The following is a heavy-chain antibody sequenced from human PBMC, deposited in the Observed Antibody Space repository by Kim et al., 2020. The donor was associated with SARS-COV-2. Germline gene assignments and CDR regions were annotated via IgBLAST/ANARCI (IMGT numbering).Heavy chain of an antibody. D-gene: IGHD3-10*01. Sequence: GGSLRLSCAASGFTFSSYAMSWVRQAPGKGLEWVSAISGSGGSTYYADSVKGRFTISRDNSKNTLYLQMNSLRAEDTAVYYCAKDGTYGSGSYSYWYFDLWGRGTLVTVSS. CDR1: GFTFSSYA. CDR3: AKDGTYGSGSYSYWYFDL. V-gene: IGHV3-23*01. CDR2: ISGSGGST. J-gene: IGHJ2*01.